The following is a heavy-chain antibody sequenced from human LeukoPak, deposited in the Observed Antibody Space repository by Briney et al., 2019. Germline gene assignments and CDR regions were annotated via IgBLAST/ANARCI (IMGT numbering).Heavy chain of an antibody. J-gene: IGHJ4*02. D-gene: IGHD3-10*01. Sequence: GRSLRLSCAASGFTFTTYWMSWVRQAPGKGLEWVANIQQDGTEKYYVDSVKGRFTISRDNAKTSLYLQMNSLRVEDTAVYYCAKVAKYYYGSETYYFFEHWGQGTPVTASS. CDR2: IQQDGTEK. CDR1: GFTFTTYW. CDR3: AKVAKYYYGSETYYFFEH. V-gene: IGHV3-7*01.